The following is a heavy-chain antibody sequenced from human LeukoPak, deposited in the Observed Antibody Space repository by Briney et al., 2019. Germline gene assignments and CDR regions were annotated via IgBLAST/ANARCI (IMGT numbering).Heavy chain of an antibody. CDR1: GFTFSSYA. D-gene: IGHD5-18*01. J-gene: IGHJ6*02. CDR3: AKEKDSYGYNYYGLDV. V-gene: IGHV3-23*01. Sequence: PGGSLRLSCAASGFTFSSYAMSWVRQAPGKGLEWVSSISGGGGSTYYADSVKGRFTISRDNSKNTLYVQMNSLRAEDTAVYYCAKEKDSYGYNYYGLDVWGQGITVTVSS. CDR2: ISGGGGST.